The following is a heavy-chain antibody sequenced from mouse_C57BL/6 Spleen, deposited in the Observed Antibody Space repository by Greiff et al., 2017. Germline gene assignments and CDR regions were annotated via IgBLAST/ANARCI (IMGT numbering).Heavy chain of an antibody. D-gene: IGHD4-1*01. V-gene: IGHV1-66*01. Sequence: VQLQQSGPELVKPGASVKISCKASGYSFTSYYIHWVKQRPGQGLEWIGWIYPGSGNTKYNEKFKGKATLTADTSSSTAYMQLSSLTSEDSAVYYCARLGGTFFFDYWGQVTTLTVSS. CDR1: GYSFTSYY. CDR3: ARLGGTFFFDY. CDR2: IYPGSGNT. J-gene: IGHJ2*01.